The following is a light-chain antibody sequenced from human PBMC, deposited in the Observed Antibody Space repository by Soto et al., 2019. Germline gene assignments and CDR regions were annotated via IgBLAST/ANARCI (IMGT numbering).Light chain of an antibody. J-gene: IGKJ1*01. CDR2: GAS. V-gene: IGKV3-20*01. CDR3: HQYGSSPET. CDR1: QTFSSGF. Sequence: EIVLTQSPGSLSLSSGERATISCRASQTFSSGFLAWYQQKPGQAPRLLIYGASTRATDIPDRFSGSGSGTDFTLTITRLEPDDFAVYFCHQYGSSPETFGQGTKVDIK.